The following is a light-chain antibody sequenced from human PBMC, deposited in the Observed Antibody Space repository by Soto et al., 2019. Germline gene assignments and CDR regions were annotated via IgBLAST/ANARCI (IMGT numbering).Light chain of an antibody. CDR2: DAS. J-gene: IGKJ3*01. CDR1: QSVSSY. Sequence: EIVLTQSPATLSLSPGERATLSCRASQSVSSYLAWYHQKPGQAPRLLIYDASNRATGIPARFSGSGSGTDFTLTISSLEPEDFAVYYCQQRSNWPPGIFTFGPGTKVDIK. V-gene: IGKV3-11*01. CDR3: QQRSNWPPGIFT.